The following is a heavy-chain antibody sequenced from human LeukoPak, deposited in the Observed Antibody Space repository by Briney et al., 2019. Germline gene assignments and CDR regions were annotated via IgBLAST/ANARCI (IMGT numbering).Heavy chain of an antibody. J-gene: IGHJ4*02. D-gene: IGHD2-15*01. Sequence: PGGSLRLSCAASGFTFRYYAMHWVRQAPGKGLEWVAVISYEASNTYYADSVKGRFTISRDSSRDTLHLQMNSLRAEDTAVFYCARELSGSISRHFDYWGQGTLVTVSS. V-gene: IGHV3-30*04. CDR2: ISYEASNT. CDR1: GFTFRYYA. CDR3: ARELSGSISRHFDY.